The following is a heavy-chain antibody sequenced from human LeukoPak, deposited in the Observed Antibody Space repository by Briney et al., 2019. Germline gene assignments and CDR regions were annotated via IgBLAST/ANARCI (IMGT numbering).Heavy chain of an antibody. CDR3: ARGVRYCSSPSCYTLGDAFDI. J-gene: IGHJ3*02. D-gene: IGHD2-2*02. CDR1: GFTFSSYA. V-gene: IGHV3-30-3*01. Sequence: GSLRLSCAASGFTFSSYAMHWVRQAPGKGLEWVAVISYDGSNKYYADSVKGRFTISRDNSKTTLYLQMNSLRAEDTAVYYCARGVRYCSSPSCYTLGDAFDIWGQGTMVTVSS. CDR2: ISYDGSNK.